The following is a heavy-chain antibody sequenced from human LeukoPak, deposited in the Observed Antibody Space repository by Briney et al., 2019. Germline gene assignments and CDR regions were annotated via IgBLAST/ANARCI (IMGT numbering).Heavy chain of an antibody. D-gene: IGHD3-10*01. CDR1: GFTFSSYA. CDR3: ARDTVWFGEFLDAFDI. V-gene: IGHV3-30*04. CDR2: ISYDGSNK. J-gene: IGHJ3*02. Sequence: PGRSLRLSCAASGFTFSSYAMHWVRQAPGKGLEWVAVISYDGSNKYYADSVKGRFTISRDNSKSTLYLQMNSLRAEDTAVYYCARDTVWFGEFLDAFDIWGQGAMVTVSS.